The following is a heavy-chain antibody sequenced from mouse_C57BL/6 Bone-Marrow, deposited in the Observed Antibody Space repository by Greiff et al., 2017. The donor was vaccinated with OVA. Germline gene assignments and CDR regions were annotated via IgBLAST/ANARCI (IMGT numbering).Heavy chain of an antibody. J-gene: IGHJ3*01. Sequence: VQLQQSGAELARPGASVKLSCKASGYTFTSYGISWVKQRTGQGLEWIGEIYPRSGNTYYNEKFKGKATLTADKSSSTAYMELRSLTSEDSAVYVYGRNGYYGNYELAYGGQGTLVTVPA. CDR2: IYPRSGNT. CDR1: GYTFTSYG. D-gene: IGHD2-1*01. V-gene: IGHV1-81*01. CDR3: GRNGYYGNYELAY.